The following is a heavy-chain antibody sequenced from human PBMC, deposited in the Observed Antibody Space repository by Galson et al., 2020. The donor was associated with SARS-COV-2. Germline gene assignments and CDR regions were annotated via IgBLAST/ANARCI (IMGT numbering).Heavy chain of an antibody. J-gene: IGHJ6*02. CDR2: SKTKTDGGTT. Sequence: GESLKISCAASGFPFSSAYMTWVRQAPGKGLEWVGRSKTKTDGGTTEYSVPVNGRFTISRDDSTNTLYLQMNSLKTEDTAVYYCTTMRYSSSWYFYYGMDVWGPGTTVTVSS. D-gene: IGHD6-13*01. V-gene: IGHV3-15*01. CDR3: TTMRYSSSWYFYYGMDV. CDR1: GFPFSSAY.